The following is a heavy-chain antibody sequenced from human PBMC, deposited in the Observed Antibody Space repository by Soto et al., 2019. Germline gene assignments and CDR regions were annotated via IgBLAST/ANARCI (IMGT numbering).Heavy chain of an antibody. D-gene: IGHD3-9*01. CDR1: GFSLSTSGVG. CDR2: IYWNDDK. CDR3: AHSTYDILTGYPKLYYGMDV. J-gene: IGHJ6*02. V-gene: IGHV2-5*01. Sequence: ESGPTLVNPTQTLTLTCTFSGFSLSTSGVGVGWIRQPPGKALEWLALIYWNDDKRYSPSLKSRLTITKDTSKNQVVLTMTSMDPVDTATYYCAHSTYDILTGYPKLYYGMDVWGQGTTVTVSS.